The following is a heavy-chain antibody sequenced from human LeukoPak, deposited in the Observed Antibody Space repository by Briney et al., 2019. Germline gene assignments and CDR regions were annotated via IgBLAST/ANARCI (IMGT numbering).Heavy chain of an antibody. CDR3: ARAGWELFSNWFAP. D-gene: IGHD1-26*01. Sequence: GRSLRLSCAASGFTFSSYAMHWVRQAPGKGLEWVAVISYDGSNKYYADSVKGRFTISRDNSKNTLYLQMNSLRAEDTAVYYCARAGWELFSNWFAPWGQGTLVTVSS. J-gene: IGHJ5*02. V-gene: IGHV3-30-3*01. CDR2: ISYDGSNK. CDR1: GFTFSSYA.